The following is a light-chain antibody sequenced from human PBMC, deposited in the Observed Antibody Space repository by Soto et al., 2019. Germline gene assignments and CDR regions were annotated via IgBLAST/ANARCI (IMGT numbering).Light chain of an antibody. CDR1: SIDVGGHNS. J-gene: IGLJ2*01. Sequence: QSALTQPASVSGSPGQSITISCTGSSIDVGGHNSISWYQHHPVKAPMLILYDVKNRPSGVSDRFSGSKSANTASLTISGLQAEDEADYYCSSYTDSNTVVFGGGTKVTVL. V-gene: IGLV2-14*03. CDR3: SSYTDSNTVV. CDR2: DVK.